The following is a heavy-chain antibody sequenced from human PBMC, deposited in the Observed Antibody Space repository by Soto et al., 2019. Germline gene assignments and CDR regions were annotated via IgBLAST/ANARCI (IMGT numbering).Heavy chain of an antibody. CDR1: GGSISSGGYS. CDR2: IYHSGST. D-gene: IGHD3-3*01. CDR3: ARGGAYDFWSVEDLSYYGMDV. V-gene: IGHV4-30-2*01. Sequence: PSETLSLTCAVSGGSISSGGYSWSWIRQPPGKGLEWFGYIYHSGSTYYNPSLKSRVTISVDRSKNQFSLKLSSVTAADTAVYYCARGGAYDFWSVEDLSYYGMDVWGQGTTVTVSS. J-gene: IGHJ6*01.